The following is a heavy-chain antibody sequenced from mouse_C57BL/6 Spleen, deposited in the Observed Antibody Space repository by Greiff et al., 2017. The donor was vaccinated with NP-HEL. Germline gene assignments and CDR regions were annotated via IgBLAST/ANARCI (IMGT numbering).Heavy chain of an antibody. D-gene: IGHD2-1*01. CDR2: IDPDDGDT. V-gene: IGHV14-1*01. CDR3: TPRNYPHV. J-gene: IGHJ1*03. CDR1: GFNIKDYY. Sequence: VHVKQSGAELVRPGASVKLSCTASGFNIKDYYMHWVKQRPEQGLEWIGRIDPDDGDTEYAPKFQGKATMTADTSSNTAYLQLSSLTSEDTAVYYCTPRNYPHVWGTGTTVTVSS.